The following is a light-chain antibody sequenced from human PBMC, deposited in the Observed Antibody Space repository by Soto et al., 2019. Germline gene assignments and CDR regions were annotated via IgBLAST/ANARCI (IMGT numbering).Light chain of an antibody. CDR2: GAS. CDR3: HQLYRYPRT. CDR1: QGVSSY. V-gene: IGKV1-9*01. Sequence: LTQPHSSLAASVGDRVSITCRASQGVSSYLVWFQQRPGKAPNLLIFGASTLQNGVPARFSGGGFCTEFTLTSTSLQHHDFATYYYHQLYRYPRTFGQGTKVDIK. J-gene: IGKJ1*01.